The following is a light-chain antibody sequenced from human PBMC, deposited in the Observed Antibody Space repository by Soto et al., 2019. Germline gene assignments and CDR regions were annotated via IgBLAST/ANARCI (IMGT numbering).Light chain of an antibody. Sequence: DIVMTQSPDSLAVSLGERATINCKSSQSVLSTSNNKNYLAWYQQKPGQPPKLLIYWASTRESGVPDRFSGSESGTDFTLTISSLQAEDVAIYYCQQYYGPPVTFGGGTKVEIK. CDR1: QSVLSTSNNKNY. CDR3: QQYYGPPVT. V-gene: IGKV4-1*01. CDR2: WAS. J-gene: IGKJ4*01.